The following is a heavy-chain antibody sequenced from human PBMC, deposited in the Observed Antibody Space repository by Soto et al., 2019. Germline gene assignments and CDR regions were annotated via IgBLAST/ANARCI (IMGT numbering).Heavy chain of an antibody. J-gene: IGHJ4*02. CDR1: GGSISSYY. Sequence: QVQLQESGPRLVKPSETLSLTCIVSGGSISSYYWSWIRQPPGKGLEWIGYIYYSGSTNYNPSLKSQVTIPGDTSKNQFSLTLRSVTAADTAVYYCARAVLPATAPFDYWGQGTLVTVSS. CDR3: ARAVLPATAPFDY. D-gene: IGHD2-2*01. CDR2: IYYSGST. V-gene: IGHV4-59*01.